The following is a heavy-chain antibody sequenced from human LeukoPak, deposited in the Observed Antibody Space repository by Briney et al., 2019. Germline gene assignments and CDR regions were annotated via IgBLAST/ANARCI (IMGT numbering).Heavy chain of an antibody. J-gene: IGHJ4*02. V-gene: IGHV1-18*01. CDR3: ASQSPACDY. Sequence: ASVKVSCKASGYTFTSYGINWVRQAPGQGPEWMGWISTYNGNTNYAQKFQGRVTMTTDTSTSTAYLELRSLRSDDTAVYYCASQSPACDYWGQGTQVTVSS. CDR2: ISTYNGNT. CDR1: GYTFTSYG.